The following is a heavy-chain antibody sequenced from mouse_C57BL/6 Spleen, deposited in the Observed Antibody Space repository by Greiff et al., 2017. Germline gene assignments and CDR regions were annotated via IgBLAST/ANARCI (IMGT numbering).Heavy chain of an antibody. CDR1: GFNIKNTY. CDR3: DRNYCGSSYGAMDY. V-gene: IGHV14-3*01. J-gene: IGHJ4*01. Sequence: EVQLQQSVAELVRPGASVKLSCTASGFNIKNTYMHWVQQRPEQGLEWIGRIDPANGNTKYAPYFQGKATIAADTSSNTAYLQLISLTAEDTAIYYCDRNYCGSSYGAMDYWGQGTSVTVSS. CDR2: IDPANGNT. D-gene: IGHD1-1*01.